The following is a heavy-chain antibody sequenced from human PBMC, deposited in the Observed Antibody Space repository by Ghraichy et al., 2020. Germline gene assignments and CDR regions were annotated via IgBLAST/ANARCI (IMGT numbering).Heavy chain of an antibody. J-gene: IGHJ4*02. V-gene: IGHV3-21*01. CDR1: GFTFSSYS. CDR2: ISRSSSYI. CDR3: AREGDYGDYDY. D-gene: IGHD4-17*01. Sequence: ETLSLTCAASGFTFSSYSMIWVRQAPGRGLEWVSSISRSSSYIYYADSVKGRFTISRDNAKNLLYLQVNSLRAEDTAVYYCAREGDYGDYDYWGQGTLVTVSS.